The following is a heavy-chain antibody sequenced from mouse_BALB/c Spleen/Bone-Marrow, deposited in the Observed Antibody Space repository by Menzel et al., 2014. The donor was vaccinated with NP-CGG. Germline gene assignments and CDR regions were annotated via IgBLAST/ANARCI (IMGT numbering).Heavy chain of an antibody. V-gene: IGHV1-82*01. Sequence: LVESGASVKISCKASGYVFSSSWMNWVKQRPGQGLEWIGRIYPGDGDTNYNGKFKGKATLTADKSSSTAYMQLSNLTSVDSAVYFGARTYGSSFFAYWGQGTLVTVSA. CDR2: IYPGDGDT. CDR3: ARTYGSSFFAY. J-gene: IGHJ3*01. CDR1: GYVFSSSW. D-gene: IGHD1-1*01.